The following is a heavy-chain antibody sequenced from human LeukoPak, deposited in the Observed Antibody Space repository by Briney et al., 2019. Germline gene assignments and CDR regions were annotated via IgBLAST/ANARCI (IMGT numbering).Heavy chain of an antibody. CDR3: ARGGGSNYFFDY. CDR2: ITGSGDST. D-gene: IGHD4/OR15-4a*01. CDR1: GFTFSDAW. J-gene: IGHJ4*02. V-gene: IGHV3-23*01. Sequence: PGGSLRLSCAASGFTFSDAWMSWVRQAPGKGLEWVSGITGSGDSTYYADSMKGRFTISRDNSKNTLYLHMNSLRAEDTAVYYCARGGGSNYFFDYWGQGTLVAVSS.